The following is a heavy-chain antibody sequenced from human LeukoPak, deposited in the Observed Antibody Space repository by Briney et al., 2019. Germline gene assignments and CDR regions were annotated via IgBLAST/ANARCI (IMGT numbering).Heavy chain of an antibody. CDR2: IYHSGST. D-gene: IGHD6-13*01. CDR3: ARVVSSWFYYYYMDV. V-gene: IGHV4-38-2*02. J-gene: IGHJ6*03. Sequence: SETLSLTCTVSGYSISSGYYWGWIRQPPGKGLEWIGSIYHSGSTYYNPSLKSRVTISVDTSKNQFSLKLSSVTAADTAVYYCARVVSSWFYYYYMDVWGKGTTVTVSS. CDR1: GYSISSGYY.